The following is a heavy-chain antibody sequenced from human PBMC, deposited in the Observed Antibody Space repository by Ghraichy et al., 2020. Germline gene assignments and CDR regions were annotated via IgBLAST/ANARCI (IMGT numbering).Heavy chain of an antibody. CDR2: ISYDGSNK. D-gene: IGHD6-19*01. J-gene: IGHJ1*01. V-gene: IGHV3-30*18. CDR1: GFTFSSYG. CDR3: AKDRGYSSGWYDTEYFQH. Sequence: GGSLRLSCAASGFTFSSYGMHWVRQAPGKGLEWVAVISYDGSNKYYADSVKGRFTISRDNSKNTLYLQMNSLRAEDTAVYYCAKDRGYSSGWYDTEYFQHWGQGTLVTVSS.